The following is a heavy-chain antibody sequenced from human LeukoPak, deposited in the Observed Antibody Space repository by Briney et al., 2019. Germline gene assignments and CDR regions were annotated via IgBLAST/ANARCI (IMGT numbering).Heavy chain of an antibody. D-gene: IGHD5-18*01. Sequence: PSQTLSLTCAVSGGSISSGGYSWSWIRQPPGKGLEWIGYIYHSGSTYYNPSLKSRVTISVDTSKNQFSLKLSSVTAADTAVYYCASGLDTAMVTSYWGQGTLVTVSS. CDR3: ASGLDTAMVTSY. V-gene: IGHV4-30-2*01. CDR2: IYHSGST. CDR1: GGSISSGGYS. J-gene: IGHJ4*02.